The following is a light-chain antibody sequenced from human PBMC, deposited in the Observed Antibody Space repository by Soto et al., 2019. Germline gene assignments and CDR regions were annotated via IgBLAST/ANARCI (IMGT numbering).Light chain of an antibody. Sequence: DIQMTQSPSTLAASVGDTVTMTCRSSSKWLAWYQKKPGKAPKLLIYDVSNLERGVPPMFSGSTSGAESTLPITGLQHDELGTYYCQHTTDFTFGQGTTVEIK. CDR3: QHTTDFT. J-gene: IGKJ2*01. CDR2: DVS. CDR1: SSSKW. V-gene: IGKV1-5*01.